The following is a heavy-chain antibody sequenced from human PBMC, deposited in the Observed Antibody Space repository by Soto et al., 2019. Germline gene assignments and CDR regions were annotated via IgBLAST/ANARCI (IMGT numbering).Heavy chain of an antibody. CDR3: AKDMVAFQGSWSGPQFDP. D-gene: IGHD3-3*01. V-gene: IGHV4-31*03. CDR2: IYYSGSA. Sequence: SETLSLTCTVSGGSISTGGYYWSWIRQHPGKGLEWIGYIYYSGSAYYNPSLQSRLTMSVDTSKNQFSLKLNSVTAEDTAVYYCAKDMVAFQGSWSGPQFDPWGQGTLVTVSS. J-gene: IGHJ5*02. CDR1: GGSISTGGYY.